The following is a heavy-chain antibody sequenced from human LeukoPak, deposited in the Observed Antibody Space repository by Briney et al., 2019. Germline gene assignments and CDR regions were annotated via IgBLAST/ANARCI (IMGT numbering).Heavy chain of an antibody. D-gene: IGHD3-9*01. J-gene: IGHJ4*02. CDR3: ARVNYDILTGYYNPFGY. Sequence: ASVKVSCKASGYTFTGYYMHWVRQAPGQGLEWMGWINPNSGGTNYAQKFQGRVTMTRDTSISTAYMELSRLRSDDTAVYYCARVNYDILTGYYNPFGYWGQGTLVTVPS. CDR1: GYTFTGYY. CDR2: INPNSGGT. V-gene: IGHV1-2*02.